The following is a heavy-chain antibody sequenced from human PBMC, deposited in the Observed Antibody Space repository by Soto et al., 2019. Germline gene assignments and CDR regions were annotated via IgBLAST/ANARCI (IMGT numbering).Heavy chain of an antibody. CDR1: GYTLTELS. D-gene: IGHD3-22*01. Sequence: ASVKVSCKVSGYTLTELSMHWVRQAPGKGLEWMGGFDPEDGETIYAQKFQGRVTITADESTSTAYMELSSLRSEDTAVYYCSYHYDSSGYYLYWGQGTLVTVSS. CDR3: SYHYDSSGYYLY. V-gene: IGHV1-24*01. CDR2: FDPEDGET. J-gene: IGHJ4*02.